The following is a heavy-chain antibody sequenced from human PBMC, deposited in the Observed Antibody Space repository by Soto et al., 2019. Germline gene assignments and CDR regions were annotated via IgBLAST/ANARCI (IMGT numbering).Heavy chain of an antibody. J-gene: IGHJ6*03. V-gene: IGHV4-39*01. CDR1: GGSISSSSYY. D-gene: IGHD2-2*01. Sequence: QLQLQESGPGLVKPSETLSLTCTVSGGSISSSSYYWGWIRQPPGKGLEWIGSIYYSGSTYYNPSLKRRVTISVDTSKNQFSLKLSSVTAADTAVYYCARGVVVPAQNYYYYMDVWGKGTTVTVSS. CDR2: IYYSGST. CDR3: ARGVVVPAQNYYYYMDV.